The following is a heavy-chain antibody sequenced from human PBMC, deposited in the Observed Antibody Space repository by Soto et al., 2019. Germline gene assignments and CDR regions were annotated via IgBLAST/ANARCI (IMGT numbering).Heavy chain of an antibody. CDR2: ISGSGGST. V-gene: IGHV3-23*01. J-gene: IGHJ3*02. CDR3: AKDAGYYYDSSGYDGRAAFDI. CDR1: GFTFSSYA. D-gene: IGHD3-22*01. Sequence: PGGSLRLSPAASGFTFSSYAMSWVRQAPGKVLEWVSTISGSGGSTYYADSVKGRFTISRDNSKDTLDLQMNSLRAEDTAVYYCAKDAGYYYDSSGYDGRAAFDIWGQGTMVTVSS.